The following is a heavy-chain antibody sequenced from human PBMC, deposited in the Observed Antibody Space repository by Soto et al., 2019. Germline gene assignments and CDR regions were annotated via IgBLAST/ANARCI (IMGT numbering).Heavy chain of an antibody. CDR3: ARDFPLAQTPDY. J-gene: IGHJ4*02. D-gene: IGHD3-3*02. CDR2: ISSSSSYT. V-gene: IGHV3-11*06. Sequence: GGSLRLSCAASGFTFSDYYMSWIRQAPGKGLEWVSYISSSSSYTNYADSVKGRFTISRDNAKNSLYLQMNSLRAEDTAVYYCARDFPLAQTPDYWGQGTLVTVAS. CDR1: GFTFSDYY.